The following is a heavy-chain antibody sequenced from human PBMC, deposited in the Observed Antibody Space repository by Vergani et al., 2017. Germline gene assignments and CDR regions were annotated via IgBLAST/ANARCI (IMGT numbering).Heavy chain of an antibody. J-gene: IGHJ3*02. CDR2: ISTSGGTV. Sequence: QVQLVESGGGLVKPGGSLRLSCAASGFTFSDYYMSWIRQAPGKGLEWISYISTSGGTVYSADSVKGRFTISRDNAKNSLYLQMNSLRAEDTAVYYCAKCGSSSWYSEDDDAFDIWGQGTMVTVSS. V-gene: IGHV3-11*01. CDR1: GFTFSDYY. D-gene: IGHD6-13*01. CDR3: AKCGSSSWYSEDDDAFDI.